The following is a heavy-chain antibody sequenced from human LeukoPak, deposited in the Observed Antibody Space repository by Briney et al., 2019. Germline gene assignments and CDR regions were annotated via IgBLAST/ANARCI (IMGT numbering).Heavy chain of an antibody. V-gene: IGHV3-20*03. CDR2: INWNGGST. J-gene: IGHJ3*02. CDR3: ASSYSGSYYGAFDI. D-gene: IGHD1-26*01. CDR1: GFTFDDYG. Sequence: GGSLRLSYAASGFTFDDYGMSWVRQAPGKGLEWVSGINWNGGSTGYADSVKGRFTISRDNAKNSLYLQMNSLRAEDTALYYCASSYSGSYYGAFDIWGQGTMVTVSS.